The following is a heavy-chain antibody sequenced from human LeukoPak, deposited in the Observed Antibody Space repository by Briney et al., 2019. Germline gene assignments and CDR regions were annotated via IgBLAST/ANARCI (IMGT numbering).Heavy chain of an antibody. CDR3: AKGVGATTHYYSYMDV. CDR2: MMWNSGRI. J-gene: IGHJ6*03. D-gene: IGHD1-26*01. Sequence: SLRLSCAASGFTFEYYAVHWAGQATGRGLECVSGMMWNSGRIGNADSVKGRLTIPRDNAKNSLYLQMNSLRAEDTALYYCAKGVGATTHYYSYMDVWGKGTTVTVSS. CDR1: GFTFEYYA. V-gene: IGHV3-9*01.